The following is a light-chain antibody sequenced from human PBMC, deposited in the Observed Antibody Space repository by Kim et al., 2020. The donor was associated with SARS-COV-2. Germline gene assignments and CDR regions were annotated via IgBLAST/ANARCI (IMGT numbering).Light chain of an antibody. J-gene: IGKJ2*01. CDR3: QQRSNWYT. CDR2: DAF. Sequence: PGESATLSCRASQSIGSSLAWYQHKPGQAPRLLIYDAFTRATGIPARFSGSGSGTDFTLTISSLEPEDFAVYYCQQRSNWYTFGQGTKLEI. V-gene: IGKV3-11*01. CDR1: QSIGSS.